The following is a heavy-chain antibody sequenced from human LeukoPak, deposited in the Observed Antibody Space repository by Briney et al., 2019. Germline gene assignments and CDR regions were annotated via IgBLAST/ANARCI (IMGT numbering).Heavy chain of an antibody. J-gene: IGHJ4*02. V-gene: IGHV1-18*04. D-gene: IGHD1-14*01. CDR1: GYTFTGYY. Sequence: ASVKVSCKASGYTFTGYYMHWVRQAPGQGLEWMGWISAYNGNTNYAQKLQGRVTMTTDTSTSTAYMELRSLRSDDTAVYYCARVGVPGTGHDYFDYWGQGTLVTVSS. CDR2: ISAYNGNT. CDR3: ARVGVPGTGHDYFDY.